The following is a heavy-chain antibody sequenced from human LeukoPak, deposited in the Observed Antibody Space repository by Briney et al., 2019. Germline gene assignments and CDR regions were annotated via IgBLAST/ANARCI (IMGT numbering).Heavy chain of an antibody. CDR2: ISWNSGSI. J-gene: IGHJ4*02. CDR1: GFTFDDYA. Sequence: PGRSLRLSCAASGFTFDDYAMHWVRQAPGKGLEWVSGISWNSGSIGYADSVKGRFTISRDNAKNSLYLQMNSLRAEDMALYYCTKDSGIAVAWPFDYWGQGTLVTVSS. D-gene: IGHD6-19*01. V-gene: IGHV3-9*03. CDR3: TKDSGIAVAWPFDY.